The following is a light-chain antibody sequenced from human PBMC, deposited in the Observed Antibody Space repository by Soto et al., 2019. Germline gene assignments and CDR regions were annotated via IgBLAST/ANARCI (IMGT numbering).Light chain of an antibody. J-gene: IGKJ1*01. Sequence: DVVMTQSPLSLPVTLGQPASISCRSSQSLVYSNGNTYLHRFQQRPGQSPRRLIYKVSNRDSGVPDRFSGSGSGTDFTLRINRVEAEDVGVYYCLQGTHWPPTFGQGTKVDI. CDR1: QSLVYSNGNTY. V-gene: IGKV2-30*01. CDR2: KVS. CDR3: LQGTHWPPT.